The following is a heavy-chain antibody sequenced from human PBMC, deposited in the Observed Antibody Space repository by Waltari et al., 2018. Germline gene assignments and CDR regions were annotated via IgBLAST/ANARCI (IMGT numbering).Heavy chain of an antibody. D-gene: IGHD2-8*01. V-gene: IGHV5-51*01. J-gene: IGHJ4*02. Sequence: EVQLVQSGAEVKKPGESLRISCKGSGYSFTNYWIGWVRQIPGKGLEWMGITHPGDSDTRYIPSFQGQVTISADKSISTADLQWNSLKASDTAMYYCARLRASYCTKGVCYRGYDYWGQGTLVTVSS. CDR3: ARLRASYCTKGVCYRGYDY. CDR1: GYSFTNYW. CDR2: THPGDSDT.